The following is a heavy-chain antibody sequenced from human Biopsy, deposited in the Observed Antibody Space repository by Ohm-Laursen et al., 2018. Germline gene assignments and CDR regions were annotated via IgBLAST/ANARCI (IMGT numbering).Heavy chain of an antibody. D-gene: IGHD2-15*01. Sequence: SVKVSCKASGGTFTNYAISWVRQAPGQGLEWMGGIIPIFDTANYAQKFQDRVTITADKSTFTAYMELSSLRSEDTAVYYCASDLLGREGYCGGRNCQIAYWGQGTLVTVSS. V-gene: IGHV1-69*06. J-gene: IGHJ4*02. CDR2: IIPIFDTA. CDR1: GGTFTNYA. CDR3: ASDLLGREGYCGGRNCQIAY.